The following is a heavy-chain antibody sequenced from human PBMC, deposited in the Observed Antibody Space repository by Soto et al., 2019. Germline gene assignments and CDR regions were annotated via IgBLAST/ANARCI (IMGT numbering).Heavy chain of an antibody. Sequence: SLRLSCAASGFTFSSYAMHWVRQAPGTGLEWVAVISYEGSNKYYADSVKGRFTISRDNSKNTLYLQMNGLRTEDTAVYYCARVLGGMATVPFDYWGQGALVTVSS. CDR3: ARVLGGMATVPFDY. V-gene: IGHV3-30-3*01. J-gene: IGHJ4*02. CDR1: GFTFSSYA. CDR2: ISYEGSNK. D-gene: IGHD4-4*01.